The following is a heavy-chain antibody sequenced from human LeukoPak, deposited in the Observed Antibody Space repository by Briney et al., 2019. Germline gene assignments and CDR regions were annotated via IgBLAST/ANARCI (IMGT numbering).Heavy chain of an antibody. V-gene: IGHV3-20*04. CDR1: GFTFSSYA. Sequence: GGSLRLSCAASGFTFSSYAMSWVRQAPGKGLEWVSGINWNGGSTGYADSVTGRFTISRDNAKNSLYLQMNSLRAEDTALYYCARGTLKAAATDFDYWGQGTLVTVSS. D-gene: IGHD6-13*01. CDR2: INWNGGST. J-gene: IGHJ4*02. CDR3: ARGTLKAAATDFDY.